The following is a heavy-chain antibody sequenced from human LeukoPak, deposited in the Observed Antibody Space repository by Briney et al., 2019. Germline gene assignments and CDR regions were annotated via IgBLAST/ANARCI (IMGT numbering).Heavy chain of an antibody. CDR1: GGSFSGYY. V-gene: IGHV4-34*01. Sequence: SETLSLTCVVSGGSFSGYYWSWIRQPPGKGLEWIGEINHSGSTNYNPSLKSRVTISVDTSKNQFSLKLSSVTAADTAVYYCARRIDAFDIWGQGTMVTVSS. CDR3: ARRIDAFDI. CDR2: INHSGST. J-gene: IGHJ3*02.